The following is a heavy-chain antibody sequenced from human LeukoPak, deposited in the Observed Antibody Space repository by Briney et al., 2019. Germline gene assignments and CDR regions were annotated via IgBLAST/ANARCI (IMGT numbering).Heavy chain of an antibody. CDR1: GFTFSSYA. D-gene: IGHD1-26*01. CDR3: AKVMWELYYFVY. J-gene: IGHJ4*02. CDR2: ISGGGGST. V-gene: IGHV3-23*01. Sequence: SGGSLRLSCAASGFTFSSYAMSWVRQAPGKGLEWVSAISGGGGSTYYADSVKGRFTISRDNSKNTLYLQMNSLRAEDTAVYYCAKVMWELYYFVYWGQGTLVTVSS.